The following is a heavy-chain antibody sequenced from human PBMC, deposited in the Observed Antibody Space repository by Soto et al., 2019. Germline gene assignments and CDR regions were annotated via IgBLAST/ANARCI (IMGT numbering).Heavy chain of an antibody. Sequence: GASVKVSCKASGYTFTSYGISWVRQAPGQGLEWMGWISAYNGNTNYAQKLQGRVTMTTDTSTSTAYMELRSLRSDDTAVYYCARGVGRYYDSSGRAFDIWGQGTMVTVSS. CDR2: ISAYNGNT. V-gene: IGHV1-18*01. J-gene: IGHJ3*02. D-gene: IGHD3-22*01. CDR3: ARGVGRYYDSSGRAFDI. CDR1: GYTFTSYG.